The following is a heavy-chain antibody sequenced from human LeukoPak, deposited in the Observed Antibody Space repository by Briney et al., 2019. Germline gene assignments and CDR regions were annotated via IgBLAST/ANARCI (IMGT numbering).Heavy chain of an antibody. CDR2: ISWDGGST. CDR3: ARDSVVRGVIGY. D-gene: IGHD3-10*01. J-gene: IGHJ4*02. CDR1: GFTFDDYT. V-gene: IGHV3-43*01. Sequence: GGSLRLSCAASGFTFDDYTMHWVRQAPGKGLEWVSLISWDGGSTYYADSVKGRFTISRDNSKNTLYLQMNSLRAEDTAVYYCARDSVVRGVIGYWGQGTLVTVSS.